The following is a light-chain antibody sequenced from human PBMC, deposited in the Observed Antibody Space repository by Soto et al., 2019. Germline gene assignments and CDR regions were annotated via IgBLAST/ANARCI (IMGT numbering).Light chain of an antibody. CDR2: DAS. V-gene: IGKV1-39*01. CDR1: HDITSY. CDR3: QQSDSTPYT. Sequence: DIQMTQSPSSLSASVGDRVTITCQASHDITSYLNWYQQKPGKAPRLLIYDASSLLSGVPSRFSGSGSGTDFTLTIASLQPEDFSTYYCQQSDSTPYTFGQGTKVEI. J-gene: IGKJ2*01.